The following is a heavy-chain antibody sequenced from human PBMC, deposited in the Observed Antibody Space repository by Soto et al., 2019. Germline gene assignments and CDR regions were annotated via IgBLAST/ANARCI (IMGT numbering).Heavy chain of an antibody. CDR3: AREEDIVLMVYALFDY. J-gene: IGHJ4*02. V-gene: IGHV6-1*01. D-gene: IGHD2-8*01. Sequence: PQTLSLTCAISGDSVSSNSAACNWIRQSPSRGLEWLGRTYYRSKWYNDYAVSVKSRITINPDTSKNQFSLQLNSVTPEDTAVYYCAREEDIVLMVYALFDYWGQGTLVTVSS. CDR2: TYYRSKWYN. CDR1: GDSVSSNSAA.